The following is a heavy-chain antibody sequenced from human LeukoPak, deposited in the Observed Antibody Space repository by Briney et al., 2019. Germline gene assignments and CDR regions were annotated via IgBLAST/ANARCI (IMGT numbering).Heavy chain of an antibody. D-gene: IGHD3-10*01. CDR3: ARGAVRGGTNFDY. J-gene: IGHJ4*02. Sequence: SQTLSLTCAISGDSVSGSPAVWNWIRQSPSRVLEWLGTAHYRSKRYIDYAVSVKGRITITPDTSKNQFSLPLNSVTPEDTAVYYCARGAVRGGTNFDYWGQGTLVTVSS. CDR2: AHYRSKRYI. V-gene: IGHV6-1*01. CDR1: GDSVSGSPAV.